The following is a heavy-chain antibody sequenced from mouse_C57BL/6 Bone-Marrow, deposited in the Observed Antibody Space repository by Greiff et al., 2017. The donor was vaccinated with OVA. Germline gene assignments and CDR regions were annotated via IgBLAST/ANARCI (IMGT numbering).Heavy chain of an antibody. CDR3: ARQTVLYQYAMDC. CDR1: GYTFTNYW. CDR2: IYPGGGCT. J-gene: IGHJ4*01. D-gene: IGHD2-12*01. V-gene: IGHV1-63*01. Sequence: QVQLQQSGAELVRPGTSVTMSCKASGYTFTNYWIGWAKQRPGHGLEWIGDIYPGGGCTNYNEKFKGKATLTADKSSSTAYMQFSSLTSEDSAIYYCARQTVLYQYAMDCWGQGTSVTVSS.